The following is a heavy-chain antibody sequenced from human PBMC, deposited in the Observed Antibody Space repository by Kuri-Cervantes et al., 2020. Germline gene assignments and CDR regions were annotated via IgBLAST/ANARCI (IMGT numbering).Heavy chain of an antibody. Sequence: SGPTLVKPTETLTLTCTVSGFSLSNARMGVSWIRQPPGKALEWLAHIFSNDEKSYSTPLKSRLTVSKDTSKSQVVLTMTNMDPVDTATYYCARTAYSYHDYWGQGTLVTVSS. J-gene: IGHJ4*02. CDR1: GFSLSNARMG. V-gene: IGHV2-26*01. CDR3: ARTAYSYHDY. CDR2: IFSNDEK. D-gene: IGHD5-18*01.